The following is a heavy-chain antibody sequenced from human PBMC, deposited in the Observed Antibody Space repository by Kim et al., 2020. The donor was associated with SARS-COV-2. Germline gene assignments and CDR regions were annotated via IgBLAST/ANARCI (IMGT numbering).Heavy chain of an antibody. J-gene: IGHJ3*02. D-gene: IGHD6-19*01. Sequence: GGSLRLSCAASGFTFSSYAMHWVRQAPGKGLEWVAVISYDGSNKYYADSVKGRFTISRDNSKNTLYLQMNSLRAEDTAVYYCARDPQWLDAFDIWGQGT. CDR3: ARDPQWLDAFDI. CDR2: ISYDGSNK. CDR1: GFTFSSYA. V-gene: IGHV3-30*04.